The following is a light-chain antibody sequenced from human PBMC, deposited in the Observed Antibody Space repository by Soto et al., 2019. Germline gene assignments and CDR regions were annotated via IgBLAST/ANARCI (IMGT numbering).Light chain of an antibody. J-gene: IGKJ2*01. V-gene: IGKV3D-15*01. CDR1: QSVRSN. Sequence: EVVMTQSPTTLSVTPGERATLSCRASQSVRSNLAWYQQKPGQAPRLLIYRASARATGIPARFSGGGSGTEFTLTISSLQSEDFAVYYCQQYNNWPPYTFGQGTKLEI. CDR3: QQYNNWPPYT. CDR2: RAS.